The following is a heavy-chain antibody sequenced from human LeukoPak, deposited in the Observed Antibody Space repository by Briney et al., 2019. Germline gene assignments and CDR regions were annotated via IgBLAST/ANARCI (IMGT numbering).Heavy chain of an antibody. CDR2: IYYSGST. J-gene: IGHJ5*02. V-gene: IGHV4-34*01. CDR3: ARHLVGHCDILTGYRPPSWFDP. D-gene: IGHD3-9*01. Sequence: SETLSLTCAVYGGSFSGYYWSWIRQPPGKGLEWIGSIYYSGSTYYNPSLKSRVTISVDTSKNQFSLKLSSVTAADTAVYYCARHLVGHCDILTGYRPPSWFDPWGQGTLVTVSS. CDR1: GGSFSGYY.